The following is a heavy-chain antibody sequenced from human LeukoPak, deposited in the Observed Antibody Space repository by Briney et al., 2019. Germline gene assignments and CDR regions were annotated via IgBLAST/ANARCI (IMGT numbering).Heavy chain of an antibody. V-gene: IGHV3-7*04. Sequence: GGSLRLSCAASGFTFSNHWMRWARHAPGKGLEWVASISHDGGETNYVDSVKGRFTISRDNAKNSLYPQMNSLRAEDTAVYYCTRAPGRYFDYWGQGTLVTVSS. J-gene: IGHJ4*02. CDR3: TRAPGRYFDY. CDR1: GFTFSNHW. D-gene: IGHD3-9*01. CDR2: ISHDGGET.